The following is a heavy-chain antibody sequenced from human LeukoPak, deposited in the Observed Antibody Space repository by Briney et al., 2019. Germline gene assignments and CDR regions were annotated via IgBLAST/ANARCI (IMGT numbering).Heavy chain of an antibody. V-gene: IGHV3-23*01. CDR1: GFTFSSYA. D-gene: IGHD2-8*01. CDR2: ISGSGGST. J-gene: IGHJ4*02. CDR3: AKISGMLDY. Sequence: TGGSLRLSCTASGFTFSSYAMSWVRQAPGKGLEWVSAISGSGGSTYYADSVKSRFTISRDNSKNTLYLQMNSLRAEDTAVYYCAKISGMLDYWGQGTLVTVSS.